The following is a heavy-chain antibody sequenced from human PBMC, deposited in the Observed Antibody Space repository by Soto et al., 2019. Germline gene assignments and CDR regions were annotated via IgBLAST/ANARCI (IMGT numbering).Heavy chain of an antibody. Sequence: SETLSLTCAVYGGSFSGYYWSWIRQPPGKGLEWIGEINHSGSTNYNPSLKSRVTISVDTSKNQFSLKLSSVTAADTAVYYCARAPQTYSSSSRGIFDYWGQGTLVTVSS. J-gene: IGHJ4*02. CDR1: GGSFSGYY. V-gene: IGHV4-34*01. D-gene: IGHD6-6*01. CDR2: INHSGST. CDR3: ARAPQTYSSSSRGIFDY.